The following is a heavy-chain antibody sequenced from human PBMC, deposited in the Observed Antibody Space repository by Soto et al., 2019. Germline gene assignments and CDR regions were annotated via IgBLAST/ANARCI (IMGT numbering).Heavy chain of an antibody. J-gene: IGHJ4*02. CDR3: ARSITGTTSFDY. CDR2: SRDKGNSYST. CDR1: GFTFSDHY. Sequence: EVQLVKSGGDLVQPGGSLRLSCAASGFTFSDHYIDWVRQAPGKGLEWVGRSRDKGNSYSTDYAASVKGRFTISRDASKNSLYLQMNSLKTEDTALYYCARSITGTTSFDYWGQGTLVTVSS. V-gene: IGHV3-72*01. D-gene: IGHD1-7*01.